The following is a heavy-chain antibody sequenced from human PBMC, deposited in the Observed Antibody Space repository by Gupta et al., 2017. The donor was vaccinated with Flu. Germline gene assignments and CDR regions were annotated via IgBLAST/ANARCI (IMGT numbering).Heavy chain of an antibody. D-gene: IGHD6-13*01. CDR3: ARDPLGIFDY. J-gene: IGHJ4*02. CDR2: INSRGTTI. V-gene: IGHV3-48*03. Sequence: GLTLSSYEVNWVRQAPGKGLEWVSYINSRGTTIYYADSVKGRFTISRDNSKNSVFLQMNSLRAEDTGIYYCARDPLGIFDYWGQGTLVTVSS. CDR1: GLTLSSYE.